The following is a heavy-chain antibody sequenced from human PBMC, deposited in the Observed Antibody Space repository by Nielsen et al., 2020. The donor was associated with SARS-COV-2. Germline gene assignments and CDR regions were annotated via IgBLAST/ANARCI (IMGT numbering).Heavy chain of an antibody. CDR2: INGGNGNT. V-gene: IGHV1-3*01. CDR3: ARDTPYSYGDHGFDY. CDR1: GYTFTRYV. Sequence: ASVKVSCKASGYTFTRYVMYWVRQAPGQRLEWMGWINGGNGNTKYSQKFQGRVTITRDTSARTAHMELSSLRSEDTAVYYCARDTPYSYGDHGFDYWGQGTLVTVSS. D-gene: IGHD5-18*01. J-gene: IGHJ4*02.